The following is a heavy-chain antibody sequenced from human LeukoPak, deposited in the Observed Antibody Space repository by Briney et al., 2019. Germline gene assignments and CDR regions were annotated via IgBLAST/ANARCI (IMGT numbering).Heavy chain of an antibody. D-gene: IGHD3-10*01. CDR3: ARVSIGSGSYYNDY. Sequence: SETLSLTCTVSGGSISSGDYYWSWIRQHPGKGLEWIGYIYYSGSTYYNPSLKSRVTISVDTSKSQFSLKLSSVTAADTAVYYCARVSIGSGSYYNDYWGQGTLVTVSS. J-gene: IGHJ4*02. CDR1: GGSISSGDYY. CDR2: IYYSGST. V-gene: IGHV4-31*03.